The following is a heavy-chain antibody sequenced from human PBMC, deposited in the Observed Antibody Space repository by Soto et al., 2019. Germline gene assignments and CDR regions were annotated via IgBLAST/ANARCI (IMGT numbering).Heavy chain of an antibody. D-gene: IGHD3-10*01. CDR1: GFTFSSYG. CDR3: AKDYFVWFGDRRKPSSWYFDY. J-gene: IGHJ4*02. CDR2: ISYDGSNK. V-gene: IGHV3-30*18. Sequence: GGSLRLSCAASGFTFSSYGMHWVRQAPGKGLEWVAVISYDGSNKYYADSVKGRFTISRDNSKNTLYLQMNSLRAEDTAVYYCAKDYFVWFGDRRKPSSWYFDYWGQGTLVTVSS.